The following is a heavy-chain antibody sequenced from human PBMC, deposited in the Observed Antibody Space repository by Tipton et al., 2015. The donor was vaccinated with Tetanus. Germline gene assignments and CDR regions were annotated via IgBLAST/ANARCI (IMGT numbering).Heavy chain of an antibody. CDR2: IYFEGST. Sequence: TLSLTCTVSGGSISDKKYYWGWIRQPPGKGLEWIASIYFEGSTYYSPSLESRVTMSVDTSKKHFSLRLGSAIAADTAIYYCARLREIVSRSGWALDYWGQGALVTVSS. CDR3: ARLREIVSRSGWALDY. J-gene: IGHJ4*02. D-gene: IGHD5/OR15-5a*01. V-gene: IGHV4-39*02. CDR1: GGSISDKKYY.